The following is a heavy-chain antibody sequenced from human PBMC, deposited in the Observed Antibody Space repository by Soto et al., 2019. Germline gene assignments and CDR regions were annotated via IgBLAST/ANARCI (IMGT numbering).Heavy chain of an antibody. Sequence: ASVQVSCKASGGTFSSYAISWVRQAPGQGLEWMGGIIPIFGTANYAQKFQGRVTITADESTSTAYMELSSLRSEDTAVYYCARGKERYFDWTFDSYYYYGMDVWGQGTTVTVSS. D-gene: IGHD3-9*01. CDR1: GGTFSSYA. CDR2: IIPIFGTA. J-gene: IGHJ6*02. V-gene: IGHV1-69*13. CDR3: ARGKERYFDWTFDSYYYYGMDV.